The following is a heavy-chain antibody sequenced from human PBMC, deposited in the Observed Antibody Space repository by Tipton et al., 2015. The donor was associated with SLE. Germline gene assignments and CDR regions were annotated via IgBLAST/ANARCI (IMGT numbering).Heavy chain of an antibody. CDR1: GVSISSGGHY. V-gene: IGHV4-31*03. CDR3: ARVGDTGIIDY. J-gene: IGHJ4*02. D-gene: IGHD2-21*01. Sequence: LRLSCTVSGVSISSGGHYWSWIRQHPGKGLEWIGNIYFSGSTYYNPSLKSRTTISVDTSENHFSLKLTPVTAADTAVYYCARVGDTGIIDYWGQGTLVTVSS. CDR2: IYFSGST.